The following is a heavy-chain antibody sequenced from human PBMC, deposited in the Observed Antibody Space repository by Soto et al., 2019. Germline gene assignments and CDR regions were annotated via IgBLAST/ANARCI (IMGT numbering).Heavy chain of an antibody. J-gene: IGHJ6*02. D-gene: IGHD2-21*02. Sequence: GGSLRLSCAASGFTFSSYGMHWVRQTPGKGLEWVAVISYDGSNKYYADSVKGRFTISRDNSKNTLYLQMNSLRAEDTAVYYCAKDLGTVVTRPRYGMDVWGQGTTVNVSS. V-gene: IGHV3-30*18. CDR1: GFTFSSYG. CDR3: AKDLGTVVTRPRYGMDV. CDR2: ISYDGSNK.